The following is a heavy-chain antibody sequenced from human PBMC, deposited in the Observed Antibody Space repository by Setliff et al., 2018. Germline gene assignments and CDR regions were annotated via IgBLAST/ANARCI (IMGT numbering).Heavy chain of an antibody. CDR1: GFTFSSYS. Sequence: GGSLKLSCAASGFTFSSYSMNWVRQAPGKGLEWVSSISSSSSYIYYADSVKGRFTISRDNAKNSLYLQMNSLRAGDTAVYYCARASSSDNYNFWSGYYDGDAFDIWGQGTMVTVSS. CDR3: ARASSSDNYNFWSGYYDGDAFDI. V-gene: IGHV3-21*01. D-gene: IGHD3-3*01. J-gene: IGHJ3*02. CDR2: ISSSSSYI.